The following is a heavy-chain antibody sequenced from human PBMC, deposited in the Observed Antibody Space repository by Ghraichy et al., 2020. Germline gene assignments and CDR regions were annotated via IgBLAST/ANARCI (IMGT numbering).Heavy chain of an antibody. J-gene: IGHJ4*02. Sequence: SQTLSLTCAVYGGSFSGYYWSWIRQHPGKGLEWIGEINHSGSTNYNPSLKSRVTISVDTSKNQFSLKLSSVTAADTAVYYCARGRVRFSHFDYWGQGTLVTVSS. CDR2: INHSGST. V-gene: IGHV4-34*01. D-gene: IGHD3-3*01. CDR1: GGSFSGYY. CDR3: ARGRVRFSHFDY.